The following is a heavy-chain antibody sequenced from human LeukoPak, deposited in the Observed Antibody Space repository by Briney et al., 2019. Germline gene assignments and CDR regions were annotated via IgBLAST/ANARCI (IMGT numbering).Heavy chain of an antibody. J-gene: IGHJ4*02. Sequence: SQTLSLTCAISGDSVSSNSAAWNWIRQSPSRGLEWLGRTYYRSKWYNNYAVSVESRITINPDTSKNPFSLQLNSVTPEDTAVYYCAREVEVSTVIAFYDCWGQGTLVTVSS. CDR2: TYYRSKWYN. D-gene: IGHD3-22*01. CDR1: GDSVSSNSAA. V-gene: IGHV6-1*01. CDR3: AREVEVSTVIAFYDC.